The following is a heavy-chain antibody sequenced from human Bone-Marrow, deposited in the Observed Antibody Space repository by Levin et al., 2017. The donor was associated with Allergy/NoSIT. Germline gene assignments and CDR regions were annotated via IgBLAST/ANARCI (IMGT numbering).Heavy chain of an antibody. V-gene: IGHV1-18*01. CDR2: ISTYNTDR. CDR3: ARARAQILVTPDY. J-gene: IGHJ4*02. CDR1: GYIFTDYD. Sequence: ASVKVSCKTSGYIFTDYDVTWLRQAPGQGLEWLGWISTYNTDRNYAQKLQGRLTMTTDTSTNTGYMELRALTSDDTAVYYCARARAQILVTPDYWGQGTLVTVSS. D-gene: IGHD6-6*01.